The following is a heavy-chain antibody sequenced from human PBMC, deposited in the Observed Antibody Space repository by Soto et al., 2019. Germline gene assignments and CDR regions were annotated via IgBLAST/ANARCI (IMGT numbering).Heavy chain of an antibody. J-gene: IGHJ4*02. CDR2: IRSQTNSYAT. V-gene: IGHV3-73*02. D-gene: IGHD7-27*01. CDR1: GFTFNGSA. Sequence: EVQLVESGGGLVQPGGSLKLSCAASGFTFNGSAMHWVRQAAGKGLEWVGHIRSQTNSYATAYAASVKGRFTISRDDSKNTAYLQMNSLKTEDTAVYYCTRHPTGDPGFDYWGQGTLVTVSS. CDR3: TRHPTGDPGFDY.